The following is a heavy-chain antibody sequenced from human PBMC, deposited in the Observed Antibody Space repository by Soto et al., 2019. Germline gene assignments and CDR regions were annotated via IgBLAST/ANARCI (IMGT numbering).Heavy chain of an antibody. J-gene: IGHJ6*03. CDR3: ARRSGSYDLRFLSSLYYYYYYYMDV. CDR2: MNPNSGNT. Sequence: ASVKVSCKASGYTFTSYDINWVRQATGQGLEWMGWMNPNSGNTGYAQKSQGRVTMTRNTSISTAYMELSSLRSEDTAVYYCARRSGSYDLRFLSSLYYYYYYYMDVWGKGTTVTVSS. V-gene: IGHV1-8*01. CDR1: GYTFTSYD. D-gene: IGHD3-3*01.